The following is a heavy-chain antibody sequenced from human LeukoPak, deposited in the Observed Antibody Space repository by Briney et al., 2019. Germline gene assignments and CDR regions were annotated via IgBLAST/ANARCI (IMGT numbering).Heavy chain of an antibody. CDR1: GFTFANYA. D-gene: IGHD3-16*01. J-gene: IGHJ4*02. CDR3: AKERGISYTYEFDY. CDR2: ISGSGSNT. V-gene: IGHV3-23*01. Sequence: GGSLRLSCAASGFTFANYAMTWVRQAPGKGLDWVSLISGSGSNTYYTDSVQGRFTISRDNSRNTLYLQMSSLRAEDTAIYYCAKERGISYTYEFDYWGQGALVTVSS.